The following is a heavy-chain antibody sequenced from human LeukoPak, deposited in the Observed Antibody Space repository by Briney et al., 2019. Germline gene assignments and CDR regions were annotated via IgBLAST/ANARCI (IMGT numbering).Heavy chain of an antibody. CDR3: AKVRWDNSGWYYLDY. V-gene: IGHV3-21*01. J-gene: IGHJ4*02. Sequence: GGSLRLSCAASGFTFNKYTMNWVRQAPGKGLEWVSSISTSSSYIYYADSVKGRFTISRDNAKNSLYLQMNSLRAEDTAVYYCAKVRWDNSGWYYLDYWGQGTLVTVSS. D-gene: IGHD6-19*01. CDR1: GFTFNKYT. CDR2: ISTSSSYI.